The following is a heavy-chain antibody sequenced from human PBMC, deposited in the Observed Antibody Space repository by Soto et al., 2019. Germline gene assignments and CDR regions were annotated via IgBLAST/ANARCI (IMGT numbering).Heavy chain of an antibody. D-gene: IGHD4-17*01. J-gene: IGHJ3*02. V-gene: IGHV3-23*01. CDR3: MKDPNGDYIGAFDR. Sequence: EVQVLESGGGLVQPGGSLRLSCAASEFIFSAYAMTWVRQAPGEGLEWVSSISGSGGGTSYADSVKGRFTISRDNSKNTLYLRMNSLRVEDTAVYYCMKDPNGDYIGAFDRWCQGRMVTVSS. CDR2: ISGSGGGT. CDR1: EFIFSAYA.